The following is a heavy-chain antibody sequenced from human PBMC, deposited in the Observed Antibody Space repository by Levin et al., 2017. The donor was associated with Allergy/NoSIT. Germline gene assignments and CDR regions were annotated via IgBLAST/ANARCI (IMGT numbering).Heavy chain of an antibody. CDR1: GGTFSSYA. V-gene: IGHV1-69*13. J-gene: IGHJ1*01. D-gene: IGHD6-19*01. CDR3: ARIGSGWYDYFQH. CDR2: IIPIFGTA. Sequence: SVKVSCKASGGTFSSYAISWVRQAPGQGLEWMGGIIPIFGTANYAQKFQGRVTITADESTSTAYMELSSLRSEDTAVYYCARIGSGWYDYFQHWGQGTLVTVSS.